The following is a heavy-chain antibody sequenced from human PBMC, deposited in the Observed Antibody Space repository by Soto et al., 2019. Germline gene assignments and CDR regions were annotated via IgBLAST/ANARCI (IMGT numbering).Heavy chain of an antibody. CDR2: ISAYNGNT. D-gene: IGHD2-15*01. CDR3: AREMVDCSCGSCYLPLWYYYYGMDV. J-gene: IGHJ6*02. Sequence: ASVKVSCKASGYTFTSYGISWVRQAPGQGLEWMGWISAYNGNTNYEQKLQGRVTMTTDTSTSKDYMELRILRYDDTAVYYCAREMVDCSCGSCYLPLWYYYYGMDVWGQGTTVTVSS. CDR1: GYTFTSYG. V-gene: IGHV1-18*01.